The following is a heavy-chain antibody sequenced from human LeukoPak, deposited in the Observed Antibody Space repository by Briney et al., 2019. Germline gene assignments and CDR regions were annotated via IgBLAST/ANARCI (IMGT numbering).Heavy chain of an antibody. Sequence: GGSLRLSCAASGFTFSSYSMTWVREAPGKGLEWVSSITRSSIYIYYADSVKGRFTISRDTSKNMLSLQMNSLRAEDSAIYFCAKGLKWVVTSPSDHWGQGTLVAVSS. D-gene: IGHD6-19*01. CDR2: ITRSSIYI. V-gene: IGHV3-21*04. CDR1: GFTFSSYS. J-gene: IGHJ4*02. CDR3: AKGLKWVVTSPSDH.